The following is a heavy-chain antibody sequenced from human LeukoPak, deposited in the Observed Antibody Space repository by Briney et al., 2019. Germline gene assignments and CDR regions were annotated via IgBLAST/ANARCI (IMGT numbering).Heavy chain of an antibody. Sequence: PGGSLRLSCAASGFTFSSYAMSWVRQAPGKRLEWVSAISGSGGSTYYADSVKGRFTISRDNSKDTLYLQMNSLRAEDTAVYYCAKDRDYYGSGAAFDIWGQGTMVTVSS. J-gene: IGHJ3*02. CDR2: ISGSGGST. V-gene: IGHV3-23*01. CDR1: GFTFSSYA. CDR3: AKDRDYYGSGAAFDI. D-gene: IGHD3-10*01.